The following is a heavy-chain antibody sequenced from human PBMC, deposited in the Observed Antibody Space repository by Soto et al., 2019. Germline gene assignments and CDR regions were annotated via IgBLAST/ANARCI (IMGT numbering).Heavy chain of an antibody. V-gene: IGHV1-69*06. CDR2: IVPRFGSP. J-gene: IGHJ6*02. CDR1: GGTFSDFA. CDR3: ARDRIQLRLGKYSFNAMDV. D-gene: IGHD3-16*01. Sequence: QVQLVQSGAEMRKPGSSLRVSCKASGGTFSDFAFSWVRQAPGQGLEWMGGIVPRFGSPNYGQKFGGRVTITADTSTSTVYMELSSLRFDDTAVYFCARDRIQLRLGKYSFNAMDVWGQGTTITVSS.